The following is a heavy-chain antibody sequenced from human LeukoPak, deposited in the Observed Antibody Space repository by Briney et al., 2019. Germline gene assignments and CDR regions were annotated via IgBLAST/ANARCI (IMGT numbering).Heavy chain of an antibody. Sequence: SETLSLTCTVSGGSISSYYWSWIRQPPGKGLEWIGYIYYSGSTNYNPSLKSRVTISVGTSKNQFSLKLSSVTAADTAVYYCARGFSSTSCYTDRGQGTLVTVSS. CDR2: IYYSGST. D-gene: IGHD2-2*02. J-gene: IGHJ4*02. CDR3: ARGFSSTSCYTD. V-gene: IGHV4-59*01. CDR1: GGSISSYY.